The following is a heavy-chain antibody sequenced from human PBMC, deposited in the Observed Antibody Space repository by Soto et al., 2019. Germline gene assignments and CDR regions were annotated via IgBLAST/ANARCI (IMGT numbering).Heavy chain of an antibody. Sequence: ASVKVSCKASGYTFTSYGISWVRQAPGQGLEWMGWISAYNGNTNYAQKLQGRVTMTTDTSTSTAYMELRSLRSDDTAVYYCARDRAYYDFWSGPPSGGMDVWGQGTTVTV. V-gene: IGHV1-18*01. CDR2: ISAYNGNT. CDR3: ARDRAYYDFWSGPPSGGMDV. D-gene: IGHD3-3*01. CDR1: GYTFTSYG. J-gene: IGHJ6*02.